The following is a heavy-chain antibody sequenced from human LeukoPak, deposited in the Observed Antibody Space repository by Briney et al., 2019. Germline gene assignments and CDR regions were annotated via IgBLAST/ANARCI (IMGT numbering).Heavy chain of an antibody. D-gene: IGHD3-3*01. V-gene: IGHV3-66*01. CDR3: ARWSSDFRGGYMSYFDL. J-gene: IGHJ2*01. CDR1: GFTVSSNY. Sequence: PGGSLRLSCAASGFTVSSNYMSWVRQAPGKGLEWVSVIYSGGSTYYADSVKGRFTISRDNSKNTLYLQMNSLRAEDTAVYYCARWSSDFRGGYMSYFDLWGRGIQVIVSS. CDR2: IYSGGST.